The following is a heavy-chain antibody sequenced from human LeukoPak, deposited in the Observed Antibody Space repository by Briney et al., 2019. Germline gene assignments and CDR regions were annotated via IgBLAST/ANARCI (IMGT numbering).Heavy chain of an antibody. CDR2: ISWNSGSI. CDR3: AKDAGDSSGTYSDY. Sequence: GGSLRLSCAASGFTFDDYAMHWVRQAPGKGLEWVSGISWNSGSIGYADSVKGRFTISRDNAKNSLYLQMNSLRAEDTALYYCAKDAGDSSGTYSDYWGQGTLVTVSS. J-gene: IGHJ4*02. V-gene: IGHV3-9*01. D-gene: IGHD3-22*01. CDR1: GFTFDDYA.